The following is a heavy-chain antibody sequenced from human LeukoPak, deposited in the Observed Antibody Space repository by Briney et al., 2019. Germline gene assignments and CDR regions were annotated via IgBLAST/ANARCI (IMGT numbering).Heavy chain of an antibody. CDR1: GGSFSGYY. CDR2: INHSGST. D-gene: IGHD3-16*02. V-gene: IGHV4-34*01. CDR3: AREQITFGGVIVYLDY. Sequence: PSETLSLTCAVYGGSFSGYYWSWIRQPPGKVLEWIGEINHSGSTNYNPSLKSRVTISVDTSKNQFSLKLSSVTAADTAVYYCAREQITFGGVIVYLDYWGQGTLVTVSS. J-gene: IGHJ4*02.